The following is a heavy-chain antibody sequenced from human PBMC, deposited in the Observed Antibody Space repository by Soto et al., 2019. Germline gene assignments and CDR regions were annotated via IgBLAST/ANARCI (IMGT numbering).Heavy chain of an antibody. CDR1: GGTFSSYA. J-gene: IGHJ5*02. Sequence: QVQLVQSGAEVKKPGSSVKVSCKASGGTFSSYAISWVRQAPGQGLEWMGGIIPIFGTANYAQKFQGRVTITADESTSTAYMELSSLRSEDTAVYYCARGGIVVVVASYGGRNWFDPWDQGTLVTVSS. D-gene: IGHD2-15*01. V-gene: IGHV1-69*01. CDR3: ARGGIVVVVASYGGRNWFDP. CDR2: IIPIFGTA.